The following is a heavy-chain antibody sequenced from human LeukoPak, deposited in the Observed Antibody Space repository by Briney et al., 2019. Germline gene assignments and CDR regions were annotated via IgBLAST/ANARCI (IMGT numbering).Heavy chain of an antibody. CDR1: GFTFSSYG. CDR3: ARVISHYDILTGEIDY. D-gene: IGHD3-9*01. V-gene: IGHV3-30*02. Sequence: GGSLRLSCAASGFTFSSYGMHWVRQAPGKGLEWVAFIRYDGSNKYYADSVKGRFTISRDNSKNTLYLQMNSLRAEDTAVYYCARVISHYDILTGEIDYWGQGTLVTVSS. J-gene: IGHJ4*02. CDR2: IRYDGSNK.